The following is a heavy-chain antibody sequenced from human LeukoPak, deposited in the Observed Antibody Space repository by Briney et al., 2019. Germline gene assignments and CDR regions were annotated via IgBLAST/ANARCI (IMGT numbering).Heavy chain of an antibody. CDR1: GFTFSSYA. J-gene: IGHJ4*02. D-gene: IGHD5-24*01. CDR2: ISGSGGST. CDR3: AKATDGYIYFDY. Sequence: GGSLRLSCAASGFTFSSYAMSWVRQAPGKGREWVSAISGSGGSTYYADSVKGRFTISRDNSKNTLYLQMNSLRAEDTAVYYCAKATDGYIYFDYWGQGTLVTVSS. V-gene: IGHV3-23*01.